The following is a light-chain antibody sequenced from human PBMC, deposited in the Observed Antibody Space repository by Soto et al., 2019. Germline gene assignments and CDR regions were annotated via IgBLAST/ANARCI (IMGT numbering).Light chain of an antibody. J-gene: IGKJ5*01. CDR3: QQYDTYPIT. CDR1: QDISTS. CDR2: CAT. V-gene: IGKV1-16*02. Sequence: DIQMTQSPSSLSASVGDRVTIECRASQDISTSLAWFQQEPGKAPRTLIYCATYRQTGVPSKFSGSGSGTHFTLTINSVQPEDFATYYRQQYDTYPITFGQGTRLEIK.